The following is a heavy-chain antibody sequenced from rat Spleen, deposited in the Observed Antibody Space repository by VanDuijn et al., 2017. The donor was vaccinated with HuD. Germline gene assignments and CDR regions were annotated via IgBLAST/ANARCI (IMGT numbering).Heavy chain of an antibody. V-gene: IGHV5-31*01. D-gene: IGHD4-3*01. CDR2: ITNTGGST. CDR3: ARHGSGYGVMDA. CDR1: GFTFNNYW. Sequence: EVQLVESGGGLVQPGRSMKLSCVASGFTFNNYWMTWIRQAPGKGLEWVASITNTGGSTYYPDSVKGRFTISRDNAKSTLYLQMNSLRSEDTATYYCARHGSGYGVMDAWGQGASVTVSS. J-gene: IGHJ4*01.